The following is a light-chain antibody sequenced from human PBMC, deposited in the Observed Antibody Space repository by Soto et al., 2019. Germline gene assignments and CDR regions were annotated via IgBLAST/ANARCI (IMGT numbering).Light chain of an antibody. CDR2: DDS. J-gene: IGLJ3*02. V-gene: IGLV2-23*01. Sequence: QSALTQPASVSGSPGQSITISYTGTSSDVGSYNLVSWYQQHPGKAPRLMIYDDSKWPSGVSNRFSGSKSGNTASLTISGLQPEDEADYYCCSYAGSSTGVFGGATKLTFL. CDR1: SSDVGSYNL. CDR3: CSYAGSSTGV.